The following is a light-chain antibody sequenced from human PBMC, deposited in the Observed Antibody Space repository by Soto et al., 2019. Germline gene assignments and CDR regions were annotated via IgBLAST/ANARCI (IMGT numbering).Light chain of an antibody. CDR1: SSDVGGYNY. V-gene: IGLV2-8*01. CDR2: EVS. CDR3: SSYAGSNNLLYV. J-gene: IGLJ1*01. Sequence: QSALTQPLSASGSPGQSVTISCTGTSSDVGGYNYVSWYQQHPGKAPKLMIYEVSKRPSGVPERFSGSKSGNTASLTVSGLQAEDEADYYCSSYAGSNNLLYVFGTGTKVTVL.